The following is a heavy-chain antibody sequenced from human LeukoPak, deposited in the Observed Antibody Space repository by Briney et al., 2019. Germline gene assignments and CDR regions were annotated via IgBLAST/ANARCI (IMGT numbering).Heavy chain of an antibody. V-gene: IGHV4-34*01. CDR3: ARDDTIFGWHY. CDR1: GHSFHGYY. CDR2: INHSGST. J-gene: IGHJ4*02. Sequence: ETLSLTCAVYGHSFHGYYWSWIRQPPGKGLEWIGEINHSGSTNYNPSLKSRVTISVDTSKNQFSLKLSSVTAADTAVYYCARDDTIFGWHYWGQGTLVTVSS. D-gene: IGHD3-3*01.